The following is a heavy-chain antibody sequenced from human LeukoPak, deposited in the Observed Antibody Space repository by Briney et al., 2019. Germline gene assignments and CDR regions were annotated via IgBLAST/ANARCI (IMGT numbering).Heavy chain of an antibody. CDR3: ASTNDFGYYVGA. V-gene: IGHV4-30-2*01. CDR1: GGSASGGGFS. J-gene: IGHJ5*02. D-gene: IGHD4-17*01. Sequence: SETLSLTCAVSGGSASGGGFSGSWIRQPPGKGLEWIGYMYHGGSTYYNPSLESRLTISVDRSKNQFSLKLSFVTAADTAAYYCASTNDFGYYVGAWGQGTLVTVSS. CDR2: MYHGGST.